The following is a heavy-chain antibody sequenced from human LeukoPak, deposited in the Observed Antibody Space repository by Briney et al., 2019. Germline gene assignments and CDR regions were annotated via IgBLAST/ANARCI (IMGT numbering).Heavy chain of an antibody. CDR1: GGSISSGSYY. Sequence: TLSLTCTVSGGSISSGSYYWSWIRQPAGKGLEWIGRIYTSGSTNYNPSLKSRVTISVDTSKNQFSLKLSSVTGADTAVYYCARVSLDAFDIWGQGTMVTVSS. V-gene: IGHV4-61*02. J-gene: IGHJ3*02. CDR2: IYTSGST. CDR3: ARVSLDAFDI. D-gene: IGHD3-16*02.